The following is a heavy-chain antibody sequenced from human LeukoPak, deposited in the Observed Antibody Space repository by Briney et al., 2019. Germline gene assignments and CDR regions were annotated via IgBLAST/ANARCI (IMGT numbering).Heavy chain of an antibody. CDR2: FDPEDGET. D-gene: IGHD3-3*01. J-gene: IGHJ4*02. V-gene: IGHV1-24*01. Sequence: GASVKVSCKASGYTFTGYYMHWVRQAPGKGLEWMGGFDPEDGETIYAQKFQGRVTMTEDTSTDTAYMELSSLRSEDTAVYYCATDLRSSYDFWSGYYTPYFDYWGQGTLVTVSS. CDR3: ATDLRSSYDFWSGYYTPYFDY. CDR1: GYTFTGYY.